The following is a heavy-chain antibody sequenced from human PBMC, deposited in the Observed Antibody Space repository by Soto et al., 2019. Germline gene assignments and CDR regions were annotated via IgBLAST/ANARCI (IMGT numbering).Heavy chain of an antibody. CDR3: AREGGYSSGWYGGAFDI. D-gene: IGHD6-19*01. Sequence: EVQLVESGGGLVQPGGSLRFSCAASGFTFSSYWMSWVRQAPGKGLEWVANIKQDGSEKYYVDSVKGRFTISRDNAKNSLYLQMNSLRAEDTAVYYCAREGGYSSGWYGGAFDIWGQGTMVTVSS. CDR1: GFTFSSYW. CDR2: IKQDGSEK. V-gene: IGHV3-7*01. J-gene: IGHJ3*02.